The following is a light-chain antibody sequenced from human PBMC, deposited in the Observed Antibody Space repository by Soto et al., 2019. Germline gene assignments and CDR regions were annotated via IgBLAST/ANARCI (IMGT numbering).Light chain of an antibody. CDR3: QQFKSDPIT. V-gene: IGKV1-13*02. CDR1: QGISGA. J-gene: IGKJ5*01. CDR2: DTS. Sequence: AIQLTQSPSSLSASVGDRVIITCRASQGISGALAWYQKKPGRAPKLMIYDTSTLEGGVPSRFSRSGSGTDFTLTITSLQPEDFATYYCQQFKSDPITFGQGTRLEIK.